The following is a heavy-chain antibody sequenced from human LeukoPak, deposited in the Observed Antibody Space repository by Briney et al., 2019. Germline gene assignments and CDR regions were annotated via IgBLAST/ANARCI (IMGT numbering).Heavy chain of an antibody. V-gene: IGHV3-23*01. CDR3: AKDKRQLGRTYFDY. D-gene: IGHD6-6*01. CDR2: ISGSGGST. Sequence: GGSLRLSCAASGFTFSSYAMSWVRQAPGKGLEWVSAISGSGGSTYYADSVKGWFTISRDNSKNTLYLQMNSLRAEDTAVYYCAKDKRQLGRTYFDYWGQGTLVTVSS. CDR1: GFTFSSYA. J-gene: IGHJ4*02.